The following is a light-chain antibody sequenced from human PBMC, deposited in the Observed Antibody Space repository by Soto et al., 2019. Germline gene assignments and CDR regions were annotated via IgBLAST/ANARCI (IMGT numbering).Light chain of an antibody. J-gene: IGLJ2*01. Sequence: QAVVTQEPSQTVSPGGTVTLTCGSSTGAVTSGHYPYWFQQKPGQAPRTLIYDTSNKHSWTPARFSGSLLGGKAALTLSGAQPEDEAEYYCLLSYSGARPVVFGGGIKLTVL. V-gene: IGLV7-46*01. CDR2: DTS. CDR3: LLSYSGARPVV. CDR1: TGAVTSGHY.